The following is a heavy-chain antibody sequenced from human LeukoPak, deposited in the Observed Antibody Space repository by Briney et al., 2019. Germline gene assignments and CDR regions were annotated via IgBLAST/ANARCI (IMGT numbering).Heavy chain of an antibody. J-gene: IGHJ4*02. D-gene: IGHD3-9*01. CDR2: IYDSGSTNYT. V-gene: IGHV4-59*01. Sequence: SETLSLTCTVSGDSIRNNYWSWIRQPPGKVLEWIGYIYDSGSTNYTNYNPSLKSRVTISADTSKNQFSLEVNSVTAADTAVYYCARSKDILTGYCFDYWGQGTLVTVSS. CDR3: ARSKDILTGYCFDY. CDR1: GDSIRNNY.